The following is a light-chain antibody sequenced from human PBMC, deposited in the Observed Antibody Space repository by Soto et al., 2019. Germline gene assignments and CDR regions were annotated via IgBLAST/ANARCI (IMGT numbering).Light chain of an antibody. J-gene: IGLJ2*01. CDR2: DVT. CDR1: SSDVGGYDY. CDR3: CSYAGRYTVV. Sequence: QSALTQPRSVSGSPGQSVTISCTGSSSDVGGYDYVSWYQQHQGKAPKIMIYDVTKRPSGVPERFSGSKSGNTASLTISGVQAEDEAYYYCCSYAGRYTVVFGGGTKLTVL. V-gene: IGLV2-11*01.